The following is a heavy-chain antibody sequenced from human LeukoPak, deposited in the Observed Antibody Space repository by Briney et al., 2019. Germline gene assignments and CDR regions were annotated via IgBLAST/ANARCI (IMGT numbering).Heavy chain of an antibody. D-gene: IGHD5-18*01. V-gene: IGHV1-2*02. CDR1: GYTFTGYY. CDR3: ARECRGYSYGPPFDY. CDR2: INPNSGGT. J-gene: IGHJ4*02. Sequence: ASVKVSCKASGYTFTGYYMHWVRQAPGQGLEWMGWINPNSGGTNYAQKFQGRVTMTRDTSISTAYMELSRPRSDDTAVYYCARECRGYSYGPPFDYWGQGTLVTVSS.